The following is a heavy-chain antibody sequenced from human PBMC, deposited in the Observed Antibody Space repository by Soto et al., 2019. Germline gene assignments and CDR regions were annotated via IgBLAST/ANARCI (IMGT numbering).Heavy chain of an antibody. V-gene: IGHV1-69*01. CDR1: GGTFSSYA. CDR3: AGEQGGASSGPGGY. D-gene: IGHD6-19*01. CDR2: IIPIFGTA. Sequence: QVQLVQSGAEVKKPGSSVKVSCKASGGTFSSYAISWVRQAPGQGLEWMGGIIPIFGTANYAQKFQGRVKITADESASTAYMELSRLRSEDTAVYYCAGEQGGASSGPGGYWGQGTLVTVSS. J-gene: IGHJ4*02.